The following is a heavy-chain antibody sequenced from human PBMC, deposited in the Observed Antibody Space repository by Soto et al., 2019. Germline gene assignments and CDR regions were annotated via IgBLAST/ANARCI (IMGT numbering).Heavy chain of an antibody. CDR3: ARGPSRLLMGDSFA. CDR2: INHSGST. J-gene: IGHJ5*02. Sequence: LSLTCAVYGGSFSGHYWSWIRQPPGKGLEWIGEINHSGSTTYNPSLKSRVAISVDTSKNQFSLKLNSVTAADTAVYYCARGPSRLLMGDSFAWGQGTLVTVSS. CDR1: GGSFSGHY. D-gene: IGHD2-8*01. V-gene: IGHV4-34*01.